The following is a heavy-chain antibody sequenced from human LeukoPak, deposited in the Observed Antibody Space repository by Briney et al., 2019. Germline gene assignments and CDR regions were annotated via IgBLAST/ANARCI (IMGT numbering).Heavy chain of an antibody. V-gene: IGHV1-69*13. CDR1: GGTFSSYA. CDR3: ARGPEYYDILTGGYYFDY. J-gene: IGHJ4*02. D-gene: IGHD3-9*01. CDR2: IIPIFGTA. Sequence: ASVKVSCKASGGTFSSYAISWVRQAPGQGLEWMGGIIPIFGTANYAQKFQGRVTITADESTSTAYMELSSLRSDDTAVYYCARGPEYYDILTGGYYFDYWGQGTLVTVSS.